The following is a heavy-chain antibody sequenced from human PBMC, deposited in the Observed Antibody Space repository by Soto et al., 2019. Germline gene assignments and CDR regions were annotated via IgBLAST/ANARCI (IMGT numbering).Heavy chain of an antibody. V-gene: IGHV1-2*04. CDR2: INPNSGGT. Sequence: ASVKVSCKASGYTFTGYYMHWVRQAPGQGLEWMGWINPNSGGTNYAQKFQGWVTLTRDTSISTAYMELSRLRSDDTAVYYCARDAPSSGYYHYYFDYWGQGTLVTVSS. CDR3: ARDAPSSGYYHYYFDY. J-gene: IGHJ4*02. CDR1: GYTFTGYY. D-gene: IGHD3-22*01.